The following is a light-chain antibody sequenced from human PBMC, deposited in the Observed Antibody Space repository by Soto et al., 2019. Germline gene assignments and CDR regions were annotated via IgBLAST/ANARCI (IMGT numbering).Light chain of an antibody. CDR2: AAS. CDR1: QSISSY. V-gene: IGKV1-39*01. CDR3: QPSYSTPIFT. Sequence: DIQMTQSPSSLSASVGDRVTITCRASQSISSYLNWYQQKPGKAPKLLIYAASSLQSGVPSRFSGSGSGTDFTLTISSLQPEDFATYYCQPSYSTPIFTFGPGTKVDIK. J-gene: IGKJ3*01.